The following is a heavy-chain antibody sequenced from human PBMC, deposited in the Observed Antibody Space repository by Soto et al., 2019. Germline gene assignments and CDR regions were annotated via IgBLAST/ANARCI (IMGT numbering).Heavy chain of an antibody. CDR2: IYWDDDQ. V-gene: IGHV2-5*02. D-gene: IGHD6-19*01. Sequence: QITLKESGPTLVKPTQTLTLTCTFSGFSLTTRGVGVGWIRQPPGKALEWLALIYWDDDQRYSPSLKNRLTLNNDTFKNQVVLTLTNVDPVDTATYFCARDSSGWYGLDYWGKGILVTVSS. CDR3: ARDSSGWYGLDY. CDR1: GFSLTTRGVG. J-gene: IGHJ4*02.